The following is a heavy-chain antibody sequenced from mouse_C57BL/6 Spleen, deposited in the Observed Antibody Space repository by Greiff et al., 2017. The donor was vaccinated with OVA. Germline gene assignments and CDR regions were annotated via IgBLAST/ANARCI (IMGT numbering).Heavy chain of an antibody. J-gene: IGHJ3*01. CDR3: ARGEEYYYGSPFAY. CDR2: INPYNGGT. D-gene: IGHD1-1*01. CDR1: GYTFTDYY. Sequence: EVQLQESGPVLVKPGASVKMSCKASGYTFTDYYINWVKQSHGKSLEWIGVINPYNGGTSYNQKFKGKATLTVDKSSSTAYMELNSLTSEDSAVYYCARGEEYYYGSPFAYWGQGTLVTVSA. V-gene: IGHV1-19*01.